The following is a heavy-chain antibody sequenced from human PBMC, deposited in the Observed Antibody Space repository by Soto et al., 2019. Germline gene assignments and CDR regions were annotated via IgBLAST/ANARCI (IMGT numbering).Heavy chain of an antibody. CDR1: GGSVSSGSYY. CDR3: AREYSSSYYFDY. Sequence: PSETLSLTCTVSGGSVSSGSYYWSWIRQPPGKGLEWIGYIYYSGSTNYNPSLKSRVTISVDTSKNQFSLKLSSVTAADTAVYYCAREYSSSYYFDYWGQGTLVTSPQ. V-gene: IGHV4-61*01. D-gene: IGHD6-6*01. CDR2: IYYSGST. J-gene: IGHJ4*02.